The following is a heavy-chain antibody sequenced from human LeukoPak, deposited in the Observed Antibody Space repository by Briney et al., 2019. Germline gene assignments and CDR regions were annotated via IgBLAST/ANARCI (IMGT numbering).Heavy chain of an antibody. V-gene: IGHV1-24*01. CDR3: ATGATVRAITYYYYGMDV. Sequence: ASVKVSCKASGYTLTELSIHWLRQAPGKGRKRLAGFDPAEGETIYAQQFQGRVTMTEDTSTDTAYMELSSLRSEDTAVYYCATGATVRAITYYYYGMDVWGQGTTVTVSS. J-gene: IGHJ6*02. D-gene: IGHD1-26*01. CDR1: GYTLTELS. CDR2: FDPAEGET.